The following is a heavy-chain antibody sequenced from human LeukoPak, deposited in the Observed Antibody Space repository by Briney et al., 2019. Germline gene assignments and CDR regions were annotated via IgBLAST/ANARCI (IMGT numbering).Heavy chain of an antibody. Sequence: ASVKVSCKTSGYTFTRYGVSWVRQAPGQGLEWMGWISPHNGNRDYAQKFKDRVTMTTDTSTNTVYLELRSLRPDDTAMYYCARTGYGSGSDVFDFWGQGTLVTVSS. CDR1: GYTFTRYG. CDR2: ISPHNGNR. D-gene: IGHD3-10*01. J-gene: IGHJ4*02. V-gene: IGHV1-18*01. CDR3: ARTGYGSGSDVFDF.